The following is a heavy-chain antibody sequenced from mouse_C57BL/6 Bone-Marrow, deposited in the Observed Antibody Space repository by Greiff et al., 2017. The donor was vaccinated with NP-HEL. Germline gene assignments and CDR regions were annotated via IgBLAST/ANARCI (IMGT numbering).Heavy chain of an antibody. CDR3: ARVTYPYYYAMDY. CDR2: INPSSGYT. D-gene: IGHD5-1*01. Sequence: QVQLQQSGAELARPGASVKMSCKASGYTFTSYTMHWVEQRPGQGLEWIGYINPSSGYTKYNQKFKDKATLTADKSSSTAYMQLSSLTSEDSAVYYCARVTYPYYYAMDYWGQGTSVTVSS. V-gene: IGHV1-4*01. J-gene: IGHJ4*01. CDR1: GYTFTSYT.